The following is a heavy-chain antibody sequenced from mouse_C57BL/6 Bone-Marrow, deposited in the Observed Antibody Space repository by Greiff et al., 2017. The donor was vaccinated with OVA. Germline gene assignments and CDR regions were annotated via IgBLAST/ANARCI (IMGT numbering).Heavy chain of an antibody. D-gene: IGHD2-3*01. CDR2: IYPGSGST. V-gene: IGHV1-55*01. J-gene: IGHJ2*01. CDR3: ARQGEVMVPVDY. CDR1: GYTFTSYW. Sequence: QVHVKQSGAELVKPGASVKMSCKASGYTFTSYWITWVKQRPGQGLEWIGDIYPGSGSTNYNEKFKSKATLTVDTSSSTAYMQLSSLTSEDSAVYYCARQGEVMVPVDYWGQGTTLTVSS.